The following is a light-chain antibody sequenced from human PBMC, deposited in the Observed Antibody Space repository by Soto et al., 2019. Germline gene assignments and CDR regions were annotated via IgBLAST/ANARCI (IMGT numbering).Light chain of an antibody. CDR2: DNN. CDR3: GTWDSSLSALV. CDR1: SSNIGNNY. J-gene: IGLJ2*01. V-gene: IGLV1-51*01. Sequence: QSVLTQPPSVSAAPGQKVTIACSGSSSNIGNNYVSWYQQLPGTAPKLPIYDNNKRPSGIPDRFSGSKSGTSATRGITGLQTGDEADYYCGTWDSSLSALVFGGGTKLTVL.